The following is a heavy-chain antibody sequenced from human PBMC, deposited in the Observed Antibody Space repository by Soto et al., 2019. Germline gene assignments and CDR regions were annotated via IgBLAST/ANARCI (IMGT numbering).Heavy chain of an antibody. CDR2: ISAYNGNT. J-gene: IGHJ6*03. CDR1: GYTFTSYG. Sequence: GASVKVSCKASGYTFTSYGISWVRQAPGQGLEWMGWISAYNGNTNYAQKLQGRVTMTTDTSTSTAYMELRSLRSDDTAVYYCARVRRAIFGVVIMDYYYYMDVWGQGTTVPVSS. V-gene: IGHV1-18*01. CDR3: ARVRRAIFGVVIMDYYYYMDV. D-gene: IGHD3-3*01.